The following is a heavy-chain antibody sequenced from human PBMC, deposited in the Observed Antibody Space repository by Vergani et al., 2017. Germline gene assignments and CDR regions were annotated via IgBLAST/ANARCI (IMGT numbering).Heavy chain of an antibody. CDR2: ISGSGGSK. CDR3: AKDLARDGYNLHPNDY. J-gene: IGHJ4*02. D-gene: IGHD5-24*01. V-gene: IGHV3-23*04. CDR1: GFTFSSYA. Sequence: EVQLVESGGGLVQPGGSLRLSCAASGFTFSSYAMSWVRQAPGKGLEWVSAISGSGGSKYYADSVKGRFTIARDNSKNTLYLQMNSMRAEDTAVYYCAKDLARDGYNLHPNDYWGQGTLVTVSS.